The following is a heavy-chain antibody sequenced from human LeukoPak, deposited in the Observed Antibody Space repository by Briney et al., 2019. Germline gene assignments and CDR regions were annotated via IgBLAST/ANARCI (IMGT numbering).Heavy chain of an antibody. CDR1: GFTFSDYY. D-gene: IGHD3-22*01. CDR2: ISSSGSTI. V-gene: IGHV3-11*04. Sequence: GGSLRLSCAASGFTFSDYYMSWIRQAPGKGLEWVSYISSSGSTIYYADSVKGRFTISRDNAENSLYLQMNSLRAADTAVYYCARGHDYYDSSGYYADYWGQGTLVTVSS. CDR3: ARGHDYYDSSGYYADY. J-gene: IGHJ4*02.